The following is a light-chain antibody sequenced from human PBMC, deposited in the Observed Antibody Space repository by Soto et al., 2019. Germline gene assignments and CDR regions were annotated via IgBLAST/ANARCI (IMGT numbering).Light chain of an antibody. J-gene: IGKJ4*01. Sequence: EIVLTQSPGTLSLSPGERATLSCRASQSVSSSYLAWYQQKPGQAPRLLIYGASSRATGIPDRFSGSGSGTDFTLTISRLEPEDFAVYYCQQYGSSLRPFGGGTKVEIK. CDR2: GAS. CDR3: QQYGSSLRP. CDR1: QSVSSSY. V-gene: IGKV3-20*01.